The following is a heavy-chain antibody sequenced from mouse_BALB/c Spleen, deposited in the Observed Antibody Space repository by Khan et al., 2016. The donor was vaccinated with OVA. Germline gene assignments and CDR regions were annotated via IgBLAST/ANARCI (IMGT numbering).Heavy chain of an antibody. D-gene: IGHD2-1*01. CDR1: GYTFTSYY. Sequence: QVQLQQSGAELVKPGTSVKISCKASGYTFTSYYMYWVKQRPGQGLEWIGGINPNNGDSNFNEKFKSKATLTVDKSSSTAYMQLGILTSEDYAVYYCARSGYGNPLAYWGQGTLVTVPA. J-gene: IGHJ3*01. CDR3: ARSGYGNPLAY. CDR2: INPNNGDS. V-gene: IGHV1S81*02.